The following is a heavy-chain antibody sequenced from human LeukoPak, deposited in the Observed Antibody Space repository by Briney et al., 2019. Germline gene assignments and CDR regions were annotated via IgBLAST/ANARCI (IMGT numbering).Heavy chain of an antibody. J-gene: IGHJ6*02. CDR3: ARGDYPPSYDFWSGYFLV. V-gene: IGHV3-30-3*01. Sequence: GGSLRLSCAASGFTFSSYTIHWVRQAPGKGLEWVALISDDGTNKYYVDSVKGRFTISRDNSKNTLYLQMNSLRAEDTAVYYCARGDYPPSYDFWSGYFLVWGQGTTVTVSS. CDR2: ISDDGTNK. CDR1: GFTFSSYT. D-gene: IGHD3-3*01.